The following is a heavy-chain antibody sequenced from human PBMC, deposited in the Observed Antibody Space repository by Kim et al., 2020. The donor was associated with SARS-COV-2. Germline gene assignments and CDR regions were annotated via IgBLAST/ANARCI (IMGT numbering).Heavy chain of an antibody. Sequence: SETLSLTCTVSGGSISTYYWSWIRQPPGKGLEWIGYIYYSASTNYNPSLKSRVIISVDTSNNQVSLKLSSVTAAYTAVSYCARAVINSNLTTFDYWGQGILVTVSS. J-gene: IGHJ4*02. CDR3: ARAVINSNLTTFDY. D-gene: IGHD1-1*01. CDR2: IYYSAST. V-gene: IGHV4-59*01. CDR1: GGSISTYY.